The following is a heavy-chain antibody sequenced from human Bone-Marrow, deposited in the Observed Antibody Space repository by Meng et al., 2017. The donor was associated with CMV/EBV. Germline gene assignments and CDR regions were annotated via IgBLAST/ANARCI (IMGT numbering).Heavy chain of an antibody. CDR2: IKQDGSEK. V-gene: IGHV3-7*01. Sequence: GGSLRLSCAASGFTFSSYWMSWVRQAPGKGLEWVANIKQDGSEKYYVDSVKGRFTISRDNAKNSLYLQMNSLRAEDTAVYCCARDYLAFISGPFDYWGQGTLVSVSS. CDR1: GFTFSSYW. J-gene: IGHJ4*02. CDR3: ARDYLAFISGPFDY. D-gene: IGHD6-19*01.